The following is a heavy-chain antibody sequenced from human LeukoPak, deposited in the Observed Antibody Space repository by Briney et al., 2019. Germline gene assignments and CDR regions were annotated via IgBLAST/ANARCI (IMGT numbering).Heavy chain of an antibody. D-gene: IGHD3-10*01. J-gene: IGHJ3*02. CDR1: GFTFSSYW. V-gene: IGHV3-7*05. CDR2: IKQDGSEK. CDR3: ARSRRLLWFGELLKDAFDI. Sequence: GGSLRLSCAASGFTFSSYWMSWVRPAPGKGLEWVANIKQDGSEKYYVDSVKGRFTISRDNAKNSLYLQMNSLRAEDTAVYYCARSRRLLWFGELLKDAFDIWGQGTMVTVSS.